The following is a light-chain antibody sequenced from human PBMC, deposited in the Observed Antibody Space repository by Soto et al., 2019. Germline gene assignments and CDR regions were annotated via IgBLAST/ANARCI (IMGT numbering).Light chain of an antibody. V-gene: IGLV2-14*01. J-gene: IGLJ3*02. Sequence: QSALTQPASVSGSPGQSITISCTGTSSDVGAYNSVSWYQQHPGKAPKLMIYDVSNRPSGVSNRFSGSKSGNTASLTISGLRAEDEADYYCNSYTSSSTWVFGGGTKLTVL. CDR1: SSDVGAYNS. CDR3: NSYTSSSTWV. CDR2: DVS.